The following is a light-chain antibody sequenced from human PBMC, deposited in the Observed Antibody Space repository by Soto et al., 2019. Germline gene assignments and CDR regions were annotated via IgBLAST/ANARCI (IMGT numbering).Light chain of an antibody. CDR1: QSISSW. CDR2: KAS. CDR3: QQYNSSPT. Sequence: DIQMTQSPSTLSASVGDRVTITCRASQSISSWLAWYQQKPGKAPKLLIYKASSLESGAPSRFRGSGSGTEFTLTISSLQPDDFATYYCQQYNSSPTFGQGTKVEIK. V-gene: IGKV1-5*03. J-gene: IGKJ1*01.